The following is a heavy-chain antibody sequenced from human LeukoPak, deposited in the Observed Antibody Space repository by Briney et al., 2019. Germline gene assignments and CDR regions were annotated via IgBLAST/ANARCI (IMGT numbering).Heavy chain of an antibody. Sequence: GGSLRLSCAASGFTFDDYAMHWVRQAPGKGLEWVSLISWDGGRAYYADSVKGRFAISRDNAKNSLYLQMKSLRAEDTAVYYCARGFYTYDQWGQGTLVTVSS. J-gene: IGHJ5*02. CDR1: GFTFDDYA. CDR2: ISWDGGRA. D-gene: IGHD5-24*01. V-gene: IGHV3-43D*03. CDR3: ARGFYTYDQ.